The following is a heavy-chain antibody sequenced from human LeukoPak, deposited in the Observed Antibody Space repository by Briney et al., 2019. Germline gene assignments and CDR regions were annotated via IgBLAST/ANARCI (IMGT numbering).Heavy chain of an antibody. V-gene: IGHV1-8*01. Sequence: ASVKVSCKASGYTFTSYDINWVRQATGQGLEWMGWMNPNSGNTGYAQKFQGRVTMTRNTSISTAYMELSSLRSEDTAVYYCARGPESWIQLWSNYFDYWGQGTLVTVSP. CDR3: ARGPESWIQLWSNYFDY. CDR1: GYTFTSYD. J-gene: IGHJ4*02. D-gene: IGHD5-18*01. CDR2: MNPNSGNT.